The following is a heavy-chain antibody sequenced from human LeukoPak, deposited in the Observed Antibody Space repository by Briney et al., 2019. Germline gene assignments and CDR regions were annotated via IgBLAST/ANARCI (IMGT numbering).Heavy chain of an antibody. Sequence: ETLSLTCTVSGGSISSYAMSWVRQAPGKGLEWVSGISGSGDSGSGDNTYYTDSVKGRFTISRDNSKNTLYLQMNSLRAEDTAVYYCAKDLDSLVRGVFTWGQGTLVTVSS. V-gene: IGHV3-23*01. CDR1: GGSISSYA. CDR3: AKDLDSLVRGVFT. CDR2: ISGSGDSGSGDNT. J-gene: IGHJ4*02. D-gene: IGHD3-10*01.